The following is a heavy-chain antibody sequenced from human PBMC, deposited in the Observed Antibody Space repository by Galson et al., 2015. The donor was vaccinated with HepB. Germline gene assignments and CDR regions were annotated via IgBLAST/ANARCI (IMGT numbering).Heavy chain of an antibody. CDR2: ISGGGGSTI. D-gene: IGHD3-22*01. CDR1: GFTFSDYY. J-gene: IGHJ4*02. V-gene: IGHV3-11*01. CDR3: ARQRHYYDSSGYDY. Sequence: SLRLSCAASGFTFSDYYMTWIRQAPGKGLEWLSYISGGGGSTIQYAGSVMGRFTISRDNAKNSLYLQMNSLRAEDTAVYYCARQRHYYDSSGYDYWGQGTLVTVSS.